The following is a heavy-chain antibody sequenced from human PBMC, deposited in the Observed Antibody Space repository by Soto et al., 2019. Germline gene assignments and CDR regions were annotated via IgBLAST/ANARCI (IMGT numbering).Heavy chain of an antibody. CDR1: GYTFTSYG. J-gene: IGHJ3*02. Sequence: QVQLVQSGAEVKKPGASVKVSCKASGYTFTSYGISWVRQAPGQGLAWMGWISAYNGNTNYAQKLQGRVTMTTDTSTSTAYMELRSLRSDDTAVYYCARIDYVWGSYLYPRIWGQGTMVTVSS. CDR3: ARIDYVWGSYLYPRI. CDR2: ISAYNGNT. V-gene: IGHV1-18*04. D-gene: IGHD3-16*01.